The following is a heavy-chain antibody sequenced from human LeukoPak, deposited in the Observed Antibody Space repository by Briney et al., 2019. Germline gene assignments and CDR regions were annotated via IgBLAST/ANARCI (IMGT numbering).Heavy chain of an antibody. CDR1: GYTFTSYD. D-gene: IGHD2-8*01. V-gene: IGHV1-8*03. CDR3: ARRAYYCTNGVCHRRYYYYMDV. J-gene: IGHJ6*03. Sequence: ASVKVSRKASGYTFTSYDINWVRQATGQGLEWMGWTNPNSGNTGYAQKFQGRVTITRNTSISTAYMELSSLRSEDTAVYYCARRAYYCTNGVCHRRYYYYMDVWGKGTTVTVSS. CDR2: TNPNSGNT.